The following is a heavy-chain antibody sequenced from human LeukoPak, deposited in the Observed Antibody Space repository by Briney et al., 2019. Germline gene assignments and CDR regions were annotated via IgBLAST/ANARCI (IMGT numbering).Heavy chain of an antibody. V-gene: IGHV6-1*01. J-gene: IGHJ4*02. CDR1: GDSVSSNSAA. CDR2: TYYRSKWYN. Sequence: SQTLSLTCAISGDSVSSNSAAWNWIRQSPSRGLEWLGRTYYRSKWYNDYAVSVKSRITINPDTSKNQFSLKLSSVTAADTAVYYCPSVPTIAVAGLDYWGQGTLVTVSS. D-gene: IGHD6-19*01. CDR3: PSVPTIAVAGLDY.